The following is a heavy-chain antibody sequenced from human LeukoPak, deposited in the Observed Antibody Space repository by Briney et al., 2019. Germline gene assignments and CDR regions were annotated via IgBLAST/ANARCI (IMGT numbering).Heavy chain of an antibody. CDR2: IYSGGST. CDR3: ARDRERDRRLAD. CDR1: GFTVSSNY. J-gene: IGHJ4*02. V-gene: IGHV3-53*01. Sequence: GECLRLSCAASGFTVSSNYMSWVREAPWKGLEWVSVIYSGGSTYYADSVKGRFTISRDNSKNTLYLQMNSLRAEDTAVYYCARDRERDRRLADWGQGTLVTVSS. D-gene: IGHD5-24*01.